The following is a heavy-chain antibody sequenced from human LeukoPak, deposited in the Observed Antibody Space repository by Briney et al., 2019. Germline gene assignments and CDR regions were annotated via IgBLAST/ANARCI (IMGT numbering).Heavy chain of an antibody. CDR1: GFTFSSYW. Sequence: GGSLRLSCAASGFTFSSYWMNWARQAPGKGLEWVASINHNGNVNYYVDSVKGRFTISRDNAKNSLYLQMNSLRAEDTAVYYCARDVTSSSIAFDYWGQGTLVTVSP. V-gene: IGHV3-7*01. J-gene: IGHJ4*02. D-gene: IGHD6-13*01. CDR2: INHNGNVN. CDR3: ARDVTSSSIAFDY.